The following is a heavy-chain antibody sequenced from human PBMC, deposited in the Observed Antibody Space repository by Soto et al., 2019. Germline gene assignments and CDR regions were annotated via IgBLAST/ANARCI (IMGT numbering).Heavy chain of an antibody. Sequence: SETLSLTCTVSGDSIGSGAYYWSWIRQPPGKGLEWIGYIYHSGATYFNQSLESRVTMSVDTSKNQFSLRLSSVTAADTAVYYFARDGGYATVDCWGQGTLVTVSS. V-gene: IGHV4-30-4*01. J-gene: IGHJ4*02. CDR1: GDSIGSGAYY. D-gene: IGHD2-15*01. CDR3: ARDGGYATVDC. CDR2: IYHSGAT.